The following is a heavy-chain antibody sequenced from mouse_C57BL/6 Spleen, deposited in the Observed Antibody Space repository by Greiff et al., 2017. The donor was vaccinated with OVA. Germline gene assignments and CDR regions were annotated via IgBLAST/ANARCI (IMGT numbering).Heavy chain of an antibody. CDR3: ATYGYDVGYFDY. D-gene: IGHD2-2*01. CDR1: GYTFTDYY. Sequence: EVQLQQSGPELVKPGASVKISCKASGYTFTDYYMNWVKQSHGKSLEWIGDINPNNGGTSYNQKFKGKATLTVDKSSSTAYMELRSLTSEDSAVYYCATYGYDVGYFDYWGQGTTLTVSS. J-gene: IGHJ2*01. CDR2: INPNNGGT. V-gene: IGHV1-26*01.